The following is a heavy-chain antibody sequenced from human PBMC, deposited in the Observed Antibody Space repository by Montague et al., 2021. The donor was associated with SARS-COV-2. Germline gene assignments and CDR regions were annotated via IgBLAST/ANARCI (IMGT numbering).Heavy chain of an antibody. Sequence: SETLSLTCSVSGGSISSSSFFWVWIRQPPGKGLGWIGSLSDSGNTYYNPSLKNRVTISVDMSRNQLSLTLTAVTAADTAVYYCSCPEYRHLWGPGTLVTVSS. CDR3: SCPEYRHL. J-gene: IGHJ3*01. CDR1: GGSISSSSFF. V-gene: IGHV4-39*01. CDR2: LSDSGNT. D-gene: IGHD3-16*02.